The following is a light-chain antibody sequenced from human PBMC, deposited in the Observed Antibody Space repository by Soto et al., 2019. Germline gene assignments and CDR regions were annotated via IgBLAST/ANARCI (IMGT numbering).Light chain of an antibody. J-gene: IGKJ5*01. CDR2: DAS. CDR1: QSVSSY. Sequence: EILFTQSPTPLSFSPGGRATPSCRASQSVSSYLAWYQQKPGQAPTLLIYDASNRATGIPDRFSGSGSGTDFTLTISRLEPEDFAVYYCQQRSNWPPITFGQGTRLEIK. CDR3: QQRSNWPPIT. V-gene: IGKV3-11*01.